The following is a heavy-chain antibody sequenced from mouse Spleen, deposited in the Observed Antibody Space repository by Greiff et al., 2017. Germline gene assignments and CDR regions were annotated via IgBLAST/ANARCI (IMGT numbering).Heavy chain of an antibody. V-gene: IGHV3-6*01. CDR1: GYSITSGYY. J-gene: IGHJ2*01. Sequence: EVQLQESGPGLVKPSQSLSLTCSVTGYSITSGYYWNWIRQFPGNKLEWMGYISYDGSNNYNPSLKNRISITRDTSKNQFFLKLNSVTTEDTATYYCARTPPLLGVDYWGQGTTLTVSS. CDR2: ISYDGSN. D-gene: IGHD3-1*01. CDR3: ARTPPLLGVDY.